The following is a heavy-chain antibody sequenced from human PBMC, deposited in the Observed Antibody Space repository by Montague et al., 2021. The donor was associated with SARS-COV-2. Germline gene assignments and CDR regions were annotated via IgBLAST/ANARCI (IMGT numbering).Heavy chain of an antibody. CDR2: TNYRSKWTS. V-gene: IGHV6-1*01. D-gene: IGHD4-17*01. CDR1: GDSVWGNTAA. CDR3: VRDTGSAQAGFDA. J-gene: IGHJ4*02. Sequence: CAISGDSVWGNTAAWNWIRQSPSGGLAWLGRTNYRSKWTSDYATSVEGRISIDPDTSKNQFFLHLRSVTPEDTGVYYCVRDTGSAQAGFDAWGQGTLVTVSS.